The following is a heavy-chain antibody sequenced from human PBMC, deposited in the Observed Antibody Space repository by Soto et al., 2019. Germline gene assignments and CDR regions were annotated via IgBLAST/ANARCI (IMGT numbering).Heavy chain of an antibody. Sequence: GASVKVSCKASGFTFTSSAVQWVRQARGQRLEWIGWIVVGSGNTNYAQKFQERVTITRDMSTSTAYMELSSLRSEGTAVYYCAADSLDYGSGSYYPSDYWGQGTLVTVSS. CDR2: IVVGSGNT. CDR3: AADSLDYGSGSYYPSDY. D-gene: IGHD3-10*01. V-gene: IGHV1-58*01. CDR1: GFTFTSSA. J-gene: IGHJ4*02.